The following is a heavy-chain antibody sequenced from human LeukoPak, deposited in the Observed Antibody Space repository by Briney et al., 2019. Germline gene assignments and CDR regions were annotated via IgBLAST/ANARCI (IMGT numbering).Heavy chain of an antibody. CDR3: ATLGVGDY. CDR1: GFTFSSYG. Sequence: PGRSLRLSCAASGFTFSSYGMHWVRQAPGKGLEWVADIWFDGKNEHFADSVKGRFTISRDNSKNTLYLQMNSLRAEDTAVYYCATLGVGDYWGQGTLVTVSS. CDR2: IWFDGKNE. D-gene: IGHD3-3*01. V-gene: IGHV3-33*01. J-gene: IGHJ4*02.